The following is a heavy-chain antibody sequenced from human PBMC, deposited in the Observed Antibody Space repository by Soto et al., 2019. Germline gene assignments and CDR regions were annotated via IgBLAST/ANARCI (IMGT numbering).Heavy chain of an antibody. CDR2: MNPNSGNT. D-gene: IGHD1-26*01. Sequence: VSVKVSCKASGYTFTSYDINWVRQATGQGLEWMGWMNPNSGNTGYAQKFQGRVTMTRNTSISTAYMELSSLRSEDTAVYYCARGLRSYYPKGFDPWGQGTLVTVSS. V-gene: IGHV1-8*01. CDR1: GYTFTSYD. CDR3: ARGLRSYYPKGFDP. J-gene: IGHJ5*02.